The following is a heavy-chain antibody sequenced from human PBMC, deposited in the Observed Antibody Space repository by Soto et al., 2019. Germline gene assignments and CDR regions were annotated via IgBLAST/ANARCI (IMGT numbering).Heavy chain of an antibody. V-gene: IGHV4-39*01. CDR1: GGSISSSGYY. J-gene: IGHJ4*02. CDR2: MHYSGST. Sequence: QLQLQESGPGLVKPSETLSLTCTVSGGSISSSGYYWGWIRQPPGKGLEWIGTMHYSGSTYYNPSLKSRVTISVEKSKNQFSLELSSVTAADTAVYYCARRNQQQLIRSLDYWGQGTLVTVSS. D-gene: IGHD6-13*01. CDR3: ARRNQQQLIRSLDY.